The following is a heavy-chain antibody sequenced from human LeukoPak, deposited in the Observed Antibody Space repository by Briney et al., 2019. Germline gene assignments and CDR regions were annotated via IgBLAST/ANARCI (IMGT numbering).Heavy chain of an antibody. Sequence: QSGGSLRLSCAASGFTFSSYSMNWVRQAPGKGLEWVSYISSSSSTIYYADSVKGRFTISRDNSKNTLYLQMNSLRAEDTAVYCCATPGGQYSYGSADAFDIWGQGTMATVSS. V-gene: IGHV3-48*01. J-gene: IGHJ3*02. CDR1: GFTFSSYS. CDR2: ISSSSSTI. D-gene: IGHD5-18*01. CDR3: ATPGGQYSYGSADAFDI.